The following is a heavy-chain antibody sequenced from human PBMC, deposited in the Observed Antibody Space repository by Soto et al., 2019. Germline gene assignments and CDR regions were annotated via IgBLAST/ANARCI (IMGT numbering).Heavy chain of an antibody. CDR2: IIPILGIA. J-gene: IGHJ4*02. V-gene: IGHV1-69*02. Sequence: SVKVSCKASGGTFSSYTISWVRQAPGQGLEWMGRIIPILGIANYAQKFQGRVTITADKSTSTAYMELSSLRSEDTAVYYCARVPGSSPYFDYWGQGTRVTVSS. D-gene: IGHD6-6*01. CDR1: GGTFSSYT. CDR3: ARVPGSSPYFDY.